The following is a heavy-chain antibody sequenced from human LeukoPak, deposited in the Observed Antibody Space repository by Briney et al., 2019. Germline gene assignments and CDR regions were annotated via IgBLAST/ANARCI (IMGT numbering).Heavy chain of an antibody. CDR2: ISYDGSNK. J-gene: IGHJ4*02. Sequence: GGSLRLSCAASGFTFSSYAMHWVRQAPGKGLEWVAAISYDGSNKYYADSVKGQFTISRDNSKNTLYLQMNSLRAEDTAVYYCARGYYDSSGYYYGTDYWGQGTLVTVSS. D-gene: IGHD3-22*01. CDR3: ARGYYDSSGYYYGTDY. V-gene: IGHV3-30-3*01. CDR1: GFTFSSYA.